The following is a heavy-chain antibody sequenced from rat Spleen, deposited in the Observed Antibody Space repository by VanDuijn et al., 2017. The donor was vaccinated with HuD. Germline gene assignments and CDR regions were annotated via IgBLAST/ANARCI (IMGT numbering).Heavy chain of an antibody. J-gene: IGHJ2*01. CDR3: TTQWELYH. CDR2: ISPSGGNT. V-gene: IGHV5-19*01. CDR1: GFTFSDYG. D-gene: IGHD5-1*01. Sequence: EVQLVESGGGLVLPGRSLKLSCAASGFTFSDYGMHWIRQAPTKGLEGVAAISPSGGNTYYPDSVRGRFTISRDDAKSTLYLQMNSLRSEDTATYYCTTQWELYHWGQGVMVTVSS.